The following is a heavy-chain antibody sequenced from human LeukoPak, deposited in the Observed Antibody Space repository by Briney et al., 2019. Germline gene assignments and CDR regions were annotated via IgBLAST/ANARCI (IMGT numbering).Heavy chain of an antibody. CDR3: ARGTSTAYFQLYFAS. CDR1: EFPVSSNY. CDR2: IYSGGST. Sequence: GGSLRLSCAASEFPVSSNYMTWVRQAPGKGLEWVSVIYSGGSTYYANSVKGRFTISRDDSKNTLYLQMNSLRGEDTAVYYCARGTSTAYFQLYFASWGQGTLVTVSS. J-gene: IGHJ4*02. D-gene: IGHD3-9*01. V-gene: IGHV3-53*01.